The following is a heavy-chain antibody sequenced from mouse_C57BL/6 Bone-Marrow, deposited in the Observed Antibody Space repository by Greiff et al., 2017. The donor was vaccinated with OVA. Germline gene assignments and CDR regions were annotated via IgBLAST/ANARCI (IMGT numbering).Heavy chain of an antibody. D-gene: IGHD1-1*01. V-gene: IGHV1-61*01. CDR1: GYTFTSYW. J-gene: IGHJ1*03. CDR2: IYPSDSET. CDR3: ANDYDGSSYGYFDV. Sequence: QVQLQQPGAELVRPGSSVKLSCKASGYTFTSYWMDWVKQRPGQGLEWIGNIYPSDSETHYNQKFKDKATLTVDKSSSTAYMQLSSLTSEDSAVYYCANDYDGSSYGYFDVWGTGTTVTVSS.